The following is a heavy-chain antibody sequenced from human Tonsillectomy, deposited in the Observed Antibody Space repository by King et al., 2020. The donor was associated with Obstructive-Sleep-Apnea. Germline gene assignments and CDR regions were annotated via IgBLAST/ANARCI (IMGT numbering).Heavy chain of an antibody. CDR3: ARLGSGYLFDY. Sequence: QLQESGPGLVKPSETLSLTCTVSVGSISSYYWSWIRQPPGKGLEWIGYIYYSETTNYNPSLKSRVTISMDTSKNQFSLRLRSVTAADTAVYYCARLGSGYLFDYWGQGALVTVSS. CDR2: IYYSETT. CDR1: VGSISSYY. J-gene: IGHJ4*02. V-gene: IGHV4-59*08. D-gene: IGHD5-12*01.